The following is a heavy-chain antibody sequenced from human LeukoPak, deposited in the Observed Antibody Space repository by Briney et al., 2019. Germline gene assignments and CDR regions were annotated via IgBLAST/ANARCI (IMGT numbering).Heavy chain of an antibody. CDR3: ARDRVLSLVADAFDI. D-gene: IGHD2-15*01. Sequence: GASVKVSCKASGYTFTGCYMHWVRQAPGQGLEWMGRINPNSGGTNYAQKFQGRVTMTTDTSTSTAYMELRSLTSDDTAVYYCARDRVLSLVADAFDIWGQGTMVTVSS. V-gene: IGHV1-2*06. J-gene: IGHJ3*02. CDR1: GYTFTGCY. CDR2: INPNSGGT.